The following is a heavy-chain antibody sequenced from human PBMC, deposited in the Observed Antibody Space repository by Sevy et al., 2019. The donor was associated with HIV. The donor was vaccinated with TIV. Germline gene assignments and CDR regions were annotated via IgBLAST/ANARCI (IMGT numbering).Heavy chain of an antibody. D-gene: IGHD3-16*02. Sequence: SETLSLTCTVSGGSISSSSYYWGWIRQPPGKGLEWIGSIYYSGSTYYNPSLKSRVTISVDTSKNQFSLKLSSVTAAETAVYYCASEYKYYDYVWGSYPGAFDIWGQGTMVTVSS. J-gene: IGHJ3*02. CDR2: IYYSGST. CDR3: ASEYKYYDYVWGSYPGAFDI. V-gene: IGHV4-39*01. CDR1: GGSISSSSYY.